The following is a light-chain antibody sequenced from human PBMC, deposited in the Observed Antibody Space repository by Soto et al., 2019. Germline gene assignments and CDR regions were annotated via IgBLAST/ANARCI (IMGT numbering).Light chain of an antibody. Sequence: DIQMTHFPSSLYPSLGCKATITCRAIKSIGTCLNWYQKKPGKAPKLLIYAASSLQSGVPSRFSGSGSGTDFTLTISSLQPEDFATYYCQQSYSTRLFTFGPGTKVDIK. CDR1: KSIGTC. CDR2: AAS. CDR3: QQSYSTRLFT. J-gene: IGKJ3*01. V-gene: IGKV1-39*01.